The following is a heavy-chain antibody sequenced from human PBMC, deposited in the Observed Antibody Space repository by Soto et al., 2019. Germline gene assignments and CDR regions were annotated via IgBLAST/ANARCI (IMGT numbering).Heavy chain of an antibody. J-gene: IGHJ6*02. CDR1: GFTVSSNY. V-gene: IGHV3-53*01. CDR2: IYSGGST. CDR3: ARGGLVVSYGMDV. Sequence: QPGGSLRLSCAASGFTVSSNYMSWVRQAPGKGLEWVSVIYSGGSTYYADSVKGRFTISRDNSKNTLYLQMNSLRAEDTAVYYCARGGLVVSYGMDVWGQGTTVTVSS. D-gene: IGHD6-6*01.